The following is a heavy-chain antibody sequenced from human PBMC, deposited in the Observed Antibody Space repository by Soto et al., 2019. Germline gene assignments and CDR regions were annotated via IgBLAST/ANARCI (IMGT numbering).Heavy chain of an antibody. CDR2: ISYDGSNK. D-gene: IGHD3-16*02. Sequence: ESGGGVVQPGRSLRLSCAASGFTFSSYAMHWVRQAPGKGLEWVAVISYDGSNKYYADSVKGRFTISRDNSKNTLYLQMNSLRAEDTAVYYCARDAHLGLRLGELSLSGWFDPWGQGTLVTVSS. J-gene: IGHJ5*02. V-gene: IGHV3-30-3*01. CDR3: ARDAHLGLRLGELSLSGWFDP. CDR1: GFTFSSYA.